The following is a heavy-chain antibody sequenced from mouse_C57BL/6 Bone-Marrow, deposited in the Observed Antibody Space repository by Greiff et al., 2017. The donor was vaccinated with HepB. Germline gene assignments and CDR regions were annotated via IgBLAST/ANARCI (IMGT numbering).Heavy chain of an antibody. CDR2: IYPGSGST. CDR1: GYTFTSYW. CDR3: ARSAGDKLGLAY. J-gene: IGHJ3*01. Sequence: VQLQQSGAELVKPGASVKMSCKASGYTFTSYWITWVKQRPGQGLEWIGDIYPGSGSTNYNEKFKSKATLTVDTSSSTAYMQLSSLTSEDSAVYYCARSAGDKLGLAYWGQGTLVTVSA. D-gene: IGHD4-1*01. V-gene: IGHV1-55*01.